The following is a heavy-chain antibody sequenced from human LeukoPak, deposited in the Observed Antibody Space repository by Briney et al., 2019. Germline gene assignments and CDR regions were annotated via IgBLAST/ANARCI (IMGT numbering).Heavy chain of an antibody. V-gene: IGHV4-59*12. Sequence: PSETLSLTCTVSGGSISSYYWSWIRQPPGKGLEWIGYIYYSGSTNYNPSLKSRVTISVDTSKNQFSLKLRSVTAADTAVYYCARRVVFDSSGYYYRRLYFDYWGQGTLVTVSS. D-gene: IGHD3-22*01. J-gene: IGHJ4*02. CDR2: IYYSGST. CDR3: ARRVVFDSSGYYYRRLYFDY. CDR1: GGSISSYY.